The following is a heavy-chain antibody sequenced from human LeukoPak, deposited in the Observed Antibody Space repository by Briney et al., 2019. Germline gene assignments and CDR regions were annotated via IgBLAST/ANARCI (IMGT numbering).Heavy chain of an antibody. D-gene: IGHD6-13*01. V-gene: IGHV3-30*18. CDR2: ISYDGSNK. Sequence: GGSLRLSCAASGFTFISYGMHWVRQAPGKGLEWVAVISYDGSNKYYADSVKGRFTISRENSKNTLYLQMNSLRAEDTAVYYCAKVGEQQLVLGYWGQGTLVTVSS. CDR1: GFTFISYG. CDR3: AKVGEQQLVLGY. J-gene: IGHJ4*02.